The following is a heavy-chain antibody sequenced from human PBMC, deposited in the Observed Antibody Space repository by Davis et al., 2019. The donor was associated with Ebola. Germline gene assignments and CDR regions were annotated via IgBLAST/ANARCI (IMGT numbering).Heavy chain of an antibody. CDR3: ARTTDVVEPAAIFYLFAFDI. CDR1: GLTFSSYW. D-gene: IGHD2-2*02. V-gene: IGHV3-7*01. CDR2: IKQDGSEK. Sequence: GESLKISCAASGLTFSSYWMSWVRQAPGKGLEWVANIKQDGSEKYYVDSVKGRFTISRDNAKNSLYLQMNSLRAEDTAVYYCARTTDVVEPAAIFYLFAFDIWGQGTMVTVSS. J-gene: IGHJ3*02.